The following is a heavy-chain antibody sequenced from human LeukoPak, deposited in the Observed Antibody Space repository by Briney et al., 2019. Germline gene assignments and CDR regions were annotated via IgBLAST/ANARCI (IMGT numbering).Heavy chain of an antibody. CDR3: ARASYDSSGHYLPFDY. Sequence: SVKVSCKASGGTFSSYAISWVRQAPGQGLEWMGRIIPIFGTANYAQKFQGRVTITTDESTSTAYMELSSLRSEDTAVYYCARASYDSSGHYLPFDYWGQGTLVTVSS. J-gene: IGHJ4*02. V-gene: IGHV1-69*05. CDR1: GGTFSSYA. CDR2: IIPIFGTA. D-gene: IGHD3-22*01.